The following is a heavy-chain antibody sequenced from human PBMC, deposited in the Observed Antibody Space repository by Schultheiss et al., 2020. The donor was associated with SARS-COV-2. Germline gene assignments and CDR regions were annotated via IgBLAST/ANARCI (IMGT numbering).Heavy chain of an antibody. CDR1: GFTFSSYA. CDR2: ISGSGGST. V-gene: IGHV3-23*01. CDR3: ARGPRDARITMIVVAKGRVHAFDI. Sequence: GESLKISCAASGFTFSSYAMSWVRQAPGKGLEWVSAISGSGGSTYYADSVKGRFTISRDNSKNTLYLQMNSLRAEDTAVYYCARGPRDARITMIVVAKGRVHAFDIWGQGTMVTVSS. J-gene: IGHJ3*02. D-gene: IGHD3-22*01.